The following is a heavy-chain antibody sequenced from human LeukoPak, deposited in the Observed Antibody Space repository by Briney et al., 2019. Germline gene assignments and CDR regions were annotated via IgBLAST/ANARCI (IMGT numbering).Heavy chain of an antibody. CDR3: ARGSEGPIDY. CDR2: ISYDGSNE. Sequence: GRSLRLSCAASGFTFSSYAMHWVRQAPGKGLEWVAVISYDGSNEYYADSVKGRFTISRNNSKNTLYLQMNSLRAEDTAVYYCARGSEGPIDYWGQGTLVTVSS. CDR1: GFTFSSYA. D-gene: IGHD2-15*01. V-gene: IGHV3-30-3*01. J-gene: IGHJ4*02.